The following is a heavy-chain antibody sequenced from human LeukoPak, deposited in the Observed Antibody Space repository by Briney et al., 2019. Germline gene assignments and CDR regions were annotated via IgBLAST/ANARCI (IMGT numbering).Heavy chain of an antibody. D-gene: IGHD6-6*01. CDR1: GGSY. Sequence: SETLSLTCAVYGGSYWSWIRQPPGQGLEWIGEINHSGSTNYNPSLKSRVTISVDTSKNQFSLKLSSVTAADTAVYYCARVIAARPFGAPDYWGQGTLVTVSS. CDR2: INHSGST. V-gene: IGHV4-34*01. J-gene: IGHJ4*02. CDR3: ARVIAARPFGAPDY.